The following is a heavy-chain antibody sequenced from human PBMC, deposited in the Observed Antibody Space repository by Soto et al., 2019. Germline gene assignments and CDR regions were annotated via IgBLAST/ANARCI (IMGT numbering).Heavy chain of an antibody. D-gene: IGHD3-22*01. V-gene: IGHV3-33*01. J-gene: IGHJ5*02. CDR2: IWYDGSNK. Sequence: GGSLRLSCAASGFTFSSYGMHWVRQAPGKGLEWVAVIWYDGSNKYYADSVKGRFTISRDNSKNTLYLQMNSLRAEDTAVYYCARDLPSYYYDSSGYYTGWFDPWGQGTLVTVSS. CDR3: ARDLPSYYYDSSGYYTGWFDP. CDR1: GFTFSSYG.